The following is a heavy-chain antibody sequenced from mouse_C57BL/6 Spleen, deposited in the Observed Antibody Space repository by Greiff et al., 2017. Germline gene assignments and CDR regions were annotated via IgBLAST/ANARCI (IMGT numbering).Heavy chain of an antibody. CDR3: ARWGDGYPYYAMDY. D-gene: IGHD2-3*01. Sequence: EVQLVESGPELVKPGASVKISCKASGYTFTDYYLNWVKQSHGKSLEWIGDINPNKGGTSYNQKFKGKATLTVDKSSSTAYMELRSLTSEDSAVYYCARWGDGYPYYAMDYWGQGTSVTVSS. CDR2: INPNKGGT. CDR1: GYTFTDYY. J-gene: IGHJ4*01. V-gene: IGHV1-26*01.